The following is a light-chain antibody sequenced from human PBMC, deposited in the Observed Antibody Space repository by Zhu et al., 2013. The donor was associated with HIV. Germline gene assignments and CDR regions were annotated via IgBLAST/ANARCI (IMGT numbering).Light chain of an antibody. V-gene: IGKV3-15*01. CDR1: QSVSSN. CDR3: QQYNNVAVR. Sequence: EIVMTQSPATLSVSPGERATLSCRASQSVSSNLAWYQQKPGQAPRLLIYGASTRATGIPARFSGSGSGTEFTLTISSLQSEDFAVYYCQQYNNVAVRFG. J-gene: IGKJ1*01. CDR2: GAS.